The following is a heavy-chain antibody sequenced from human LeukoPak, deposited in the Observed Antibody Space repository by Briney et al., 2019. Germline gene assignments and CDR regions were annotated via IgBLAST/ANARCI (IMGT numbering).Heavy chain of an antibody. D-gene: IGHD3-22*01. CDR2: FDPEDGET. Sequence: ASVKVSCKASGGTFSSYAISWVRQAPGKGLEWMGGFDPEDGETIYAQKFQGRVTMTEDTSTDTDYMELSSLRSEDTAVYYCAGYYYDSSGYYFWGQGTLVTVSS. CDR1: GGTFSSYA. CDR3: AGYYYDSSGYYF. V-gene: IGHV1-24*01. J-gene: IGHJ4*02.